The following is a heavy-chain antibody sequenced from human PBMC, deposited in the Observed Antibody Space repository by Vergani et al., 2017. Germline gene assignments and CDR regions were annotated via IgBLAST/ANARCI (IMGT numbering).Heavy chain of an antibody. D-gene: IGHD1-26*01. CDR1: GGSFSGYY. CDR2: INHSGST. J-gene: IGHJ4*02. Sequence: QVQLQQWGAGLLKPSETLSLTCAVYGGSFSGYYWSWIRQPPGKGLEWIGEINHSGSTNYSPSFQGHVTISADKSISTAYLQWSSLKASDTAMYYCAKVLRGELLSVDYWGQGTLVTVSS. V-gene: IGHV4-34*01. CDR3: AKVLRGELLSVDY.